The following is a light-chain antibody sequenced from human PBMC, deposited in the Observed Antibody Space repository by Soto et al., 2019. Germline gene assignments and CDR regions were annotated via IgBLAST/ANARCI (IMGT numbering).Light chain of an antibody. V-gene: IGLV2-14*01. CDR1: SSDVGGYKY. Sequence: QSALTQPASVSGSPGQSITISCTGTSSDVGGYKYVSWYQQHPGKAPKLLIYTVNKRPSGVSNRFSGSKSGNSASLTICGLRSEDEADYYCAAWDDSLSGYVFGTGTKVTVL. CDR3: AAWDDSLSGYV. CDR2: TVN. J-gene: IGLJ1*01.